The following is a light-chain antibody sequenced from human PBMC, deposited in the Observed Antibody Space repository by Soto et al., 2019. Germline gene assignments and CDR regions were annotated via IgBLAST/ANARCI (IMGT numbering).Light chain of an antibody. J-gene: IGKJ4*01. CDR3: QQFDDLPVT. Sequence: DILMTQSPSSLSASVGDRVTITCRASQGIRNYLNWFQQKPGKAPKPLIYDASNLGTGVPSRFSGSGSGSHVTLTLTNLQPEDVATYYCQQFDDLPVTFGGGTKVEI. V-gene: IGKV1-33*01. CDR1: QGIRNY. CDR2: DAS.